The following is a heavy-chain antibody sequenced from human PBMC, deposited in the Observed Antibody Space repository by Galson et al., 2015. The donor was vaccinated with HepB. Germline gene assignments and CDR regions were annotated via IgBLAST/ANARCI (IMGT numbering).Heavy chain of an antibody. D-gene: IGHD5-18*01. CDR2: IKPDGSEK. CDR1: GFTFSNYW. V-gene: IGHV3-7*03. CDR3: ARGRWIQPWFFDY. J-gene: IGHJ4*02. Sequence: SLRLSCAASGFTFSNYWMSWVRQAPGKGLEWVANIKPDGSEKYYVDSVKGRFTISRDNAKNSLYLQMNSLRAEDTAVYYCARGRWIQPWFFDYWGQGNMVTVSS.